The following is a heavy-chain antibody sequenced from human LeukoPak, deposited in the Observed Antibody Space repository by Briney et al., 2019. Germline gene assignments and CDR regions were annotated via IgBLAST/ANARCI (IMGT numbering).Heavy chain of an antibody. J-gene: IGHJ3*02. CDR3: ARARPVCAFDI. V-gene: IGHV4-39*07. CDR1: GGSISSGAYY. Sequence: SETLSLTCSVSGGSISSGAYYWSWIRQPPGKGLEWIGEINHSGSTNYNPSLKSRVTISVDTSKNQFSLKLSSVTAADTAVYYCARARPVCAFDIWGQGTMVTVSS. D-gene: IGHD3-16*01. CDR2: INHSGST.